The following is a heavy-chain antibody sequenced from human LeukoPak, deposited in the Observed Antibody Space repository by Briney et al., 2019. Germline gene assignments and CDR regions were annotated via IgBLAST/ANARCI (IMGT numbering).Heavy chain of an antibody. V-gene: IGHV4-4*07. Sequence: SETLSLTCTVSGGSISSYYWSWIRQPAGKGLEWIGRIYTSGSTNYNPSLKSRVTMSVDTSKNQFSLKLSSVTAADTAVYYCAREGEWPAYYYGSGSPGKFDYWGQGTLVTVSS. CDR3: AREGEWPAYYYGSGSPGKFDY. CDR2: IYTSGST. D-gene: IGHD3-10*01. CDR1: GGSISSYY. J-gene: IGHJ4*02.